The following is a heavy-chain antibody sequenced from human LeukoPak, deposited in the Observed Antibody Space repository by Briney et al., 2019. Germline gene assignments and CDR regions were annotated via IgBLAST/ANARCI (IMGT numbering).Heavy chain of an antibody. CDR1: GFTFSSSA. CDR3: AKAGSSYYFDY. CDR2: ISGGGGST. J-gene: IGHJ4*02. D-gene: IGHD2-2*01. V-gene: IGHV3-23*01. Sequence: GGSLRLSCAASGFTFSSSAMSRVRQAPGKGLEWVSAISGGGGSTYYADSVKGRFTISRDNSKNTLYLQMNSLRAEDTAVYYCAKAGSSYYFDYWGQGTLVTVSS.